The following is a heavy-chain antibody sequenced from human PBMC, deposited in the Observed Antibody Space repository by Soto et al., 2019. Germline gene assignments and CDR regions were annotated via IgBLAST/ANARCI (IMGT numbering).Heavy chain of an antibody. CDR2: IYYSGST. V-gene: IGHV4-31*03. Sequence: QVQLQESGPGLVKPSQTLSLTCTVSGGSISSGGYYWSWIRQHPGKGLEWIGYIYYSGSTYYNPSLKSRVTISVDTSKNQFSLKLSSVTAADTAVYYCARAEGSGYYYGRLQMFDYWGQGTLVTVSS. J-gene: IGHJ4*02. CDR3: ARAEGSGYYYGRLQMFDY. D-gene: IGHD3-22*01. CDR1: GGSISSGGYY.